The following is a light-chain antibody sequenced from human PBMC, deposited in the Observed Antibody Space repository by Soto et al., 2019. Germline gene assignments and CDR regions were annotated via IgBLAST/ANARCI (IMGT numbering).Light chain of an antibody. J-gene: IGKJ2*01. CDR1: QSVSSSS. CDR2: GAS. Sequence: EIVLTQSPGTLSLSPGERATLSCRASQSVSSSSLAWYQQKPGQAPRLLVYGASSRATGIPDRFSGSGSGTDFTLTISRLEPEDFAVYYCQQYGGSPLVTFGQGTKLAIK. CDR3: QQYGGSPLVT. V-gene: IGKV3-20*01.